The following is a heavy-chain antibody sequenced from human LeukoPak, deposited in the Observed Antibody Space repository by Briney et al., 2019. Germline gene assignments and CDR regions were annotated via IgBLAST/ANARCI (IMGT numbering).Heavy chain of an antibody. Sequence: GGSLRLSCAASGFTFSSYAMSWVRQAPGKGLEWVSAISGSGGRTYYEDSVKGRFTISRDNSKNTLYLQMNSLRAEDTAVYYCAKSAAATRNNWFDPWGQGTLVTVSS. V-gene: IGHV3-23*01. CDR1: GFTFSSYA. D-gene: IGHD2-15*01. J-gene: IGHJ5*02. CDR3: AKSAAATRNNWFDP. CDR2: ISGSGGRT.